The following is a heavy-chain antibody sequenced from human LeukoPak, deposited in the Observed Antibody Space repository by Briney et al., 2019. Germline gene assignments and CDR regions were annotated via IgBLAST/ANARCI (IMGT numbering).Heavy chain of an antibody. CDR2: ISGGTT. Sequence: GGSLRLSCAASGFTFSNFAMTWVRQAPGKGLEWVSGISGGTTYYADSVEGRFTISRDNSKNTLYLQMNSLRAEDTAVYYCAKGIGAAADYWGQGTLVTVSS. D-gene: IGHD6-13*01. J-gene: IGHJ4*02. CDR1: GFTFSNFA. CDR3: AKGIGAAADY. V-gene: IGHV3-23*01.